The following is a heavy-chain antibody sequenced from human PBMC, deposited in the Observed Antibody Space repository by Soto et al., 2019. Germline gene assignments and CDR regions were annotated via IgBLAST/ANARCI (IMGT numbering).Heavy chain of an antibody. J-gene: IGHJ4*02. V-gene: IGHV1-69*12. Sequence: QVQLVQSGAEVKKPGSSVKVSCKASGGTFSSYAISWVRQAPGQGLEWMGGIIPIFGTANYAQKFQGRVTITADESTSTAYMELSSLRSEDTAVYYCARDGYYYDSSGSYYYFAYWGQGTLVTVSS. CDR1: GGTFSSYA. CDR2: IIPIFGTA. CDR3: ARDGYYYDSSGSYYYFAY. D-gene: IGHD3-22*01.